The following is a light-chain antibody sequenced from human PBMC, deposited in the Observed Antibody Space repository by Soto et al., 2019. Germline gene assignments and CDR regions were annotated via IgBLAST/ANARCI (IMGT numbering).Light chain of an antibody. Sequence: DIQMTQSPSTLSASVGDRVTITCRASQSISYWLAWYQQKPGKAPKLLMYKASSLESGVPSRFSGSGSGTEFTLTISSPQPDDFATYYCQHSNNYKLTFGTGNKVGLK. CDR2: KAS. CDR3: QHSNNYKLT. J-gene: IGKJ3*01. V-gene: IGKV1-5*03. CDR1: QSISYW.